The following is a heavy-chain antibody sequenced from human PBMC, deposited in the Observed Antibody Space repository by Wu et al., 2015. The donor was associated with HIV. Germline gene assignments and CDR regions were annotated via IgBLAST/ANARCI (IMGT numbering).Heavy chain of an antibody. CDR2: MNPNSGNT. CDR1: GYTFTSYD. D-gene: IGHD6-13*01. Sequence: QVQLVQSGAEVKKPGASVKVSCKASGYTFTSYDINWVRQATGQGLEWMGWMNPNSGNTGYAQKFQGRVTMTRNTSISTAYMELSSLRSADTAVYYCATQFQYIAAAATHFDYWGHGTLVTVSS. J-gene: IGHJ4*01. CDR3: ATQFQYIAAAATHFDY. V-gene: IGHV1-8*01.